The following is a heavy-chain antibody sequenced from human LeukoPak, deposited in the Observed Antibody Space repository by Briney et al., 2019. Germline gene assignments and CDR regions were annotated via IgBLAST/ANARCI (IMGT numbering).Heavy chain of an antibody. D-gene: IGHD3-16*01. J-gene: IGHJ4*02. Sequence: SETLSLTCTVSGGSISSGGYYWSWIRQHPGKGLEWIGYIYYSGSTYYNPSLKSRVTISVDTSKNQFSLKLSSVTAADTAVYYCAGVDYVRGIYWGQGTLVTVSS. CDR2: IYYSGST. CDR1: GGSISSGGYY. CDR3: AGVDYVRGIY. V-gene: IGHV4-31*03.